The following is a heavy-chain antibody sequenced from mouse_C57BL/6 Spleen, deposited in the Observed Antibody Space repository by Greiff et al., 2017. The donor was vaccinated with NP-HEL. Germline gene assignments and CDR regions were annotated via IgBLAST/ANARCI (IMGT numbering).Heavy chain of an antibody. D-gene: IGHD1-1*01. CDR1: GYTFTDYE. V-gene: IGHV1-15*01. CDR3: TRWRATTVVATSDY. Sequence: VQLQQSGAELVRPGASVTLSCKASGYTFTDYEMHWVKQTPVHGLEWIGAIDPETGGTAYNQKFKGKAILTADKSSSTAYMELRSLTSEDSAVYYCTRWRATTVVATSDYWGQGTTLTVSS. J-gene: IGHJ2*01. CDR2: IDPETGGT.